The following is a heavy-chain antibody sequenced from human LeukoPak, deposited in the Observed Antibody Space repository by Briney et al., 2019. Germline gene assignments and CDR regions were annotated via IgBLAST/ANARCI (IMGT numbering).Heavy chain of an antibody. V-gene: IGHV4-4*07. J-gene: IGHJ5*02. CDR3: ARLRHGGNSLRRWFDP. CDR2: IYTSGST. Sequence: SETLSLTCTVSGGSISSYYWSWIRQPAGKGLEWIGRIYTSGSTNYNPSLKSRVTMSVDTSKNQFSLKLSSVTAADTAVYYCARLRHGGNSLRRWFDPWGRGTLVTVSS. D-gene: IGHD4-23*01. CDR1: GGSISSYY.